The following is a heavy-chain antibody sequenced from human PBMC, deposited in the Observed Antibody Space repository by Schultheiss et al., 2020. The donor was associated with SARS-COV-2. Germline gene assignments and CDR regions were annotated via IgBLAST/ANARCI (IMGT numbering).Heavy chain of an antibody. CDR3: ARDSHAAMVISDAFDI. CDR2: ISSSGSTI. D-gene: IGHD5-18*01. J-gene: IGHJ3*02. V-gene: IGHV3-48*04. CDR1: GFTFSSYS. Sequence: GESLKISCAASGFTFSSYSMNWVRQAPGKGLEWVSYISSSGSTIYYADSVKGRFTISRDNAKNSLYLQMNSLRAEDTAVYYCARDSHAAMVISDAFDIWGQGTMVTVSS.